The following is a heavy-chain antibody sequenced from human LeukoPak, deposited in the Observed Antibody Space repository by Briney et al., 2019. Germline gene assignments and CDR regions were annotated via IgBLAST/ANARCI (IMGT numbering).Heavy chain of an antibody. J-gene: IGHJ5*02. CDR3: ARGLGPSNWFDP. V-gene: IGHV4-61*02. CDR2: IYPTGST. D-gene: IGHD4-11*01. CDR1: GGSISSGSDY. Sequence: NPSQTLSLTCTVSGGSISSGSDYWSWIRQPAGKGLEWIGRIYPTGSTNYNPSLKSRVTISVDTSKNQFSLKLSSVTAADTAVYYCARGLGPSNWFDPWGQGTLVTVSS.